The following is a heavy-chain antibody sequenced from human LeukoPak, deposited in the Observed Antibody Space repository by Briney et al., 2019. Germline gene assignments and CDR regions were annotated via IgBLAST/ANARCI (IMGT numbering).Heavy chain of an antibody. CDR3: AKSGAYTSSSIDY. CDR1: GFTVSSNY. J-gene: IGHJ4*02. Sequence: GGSLRLSCAASGFTVSSNYMSWVRQAPGKGLEWVSVIYSGGSTYYADSVKGRFTISRDNSKNTLYLQMNSLRAEDTAVYYCAKSGAYTSSSIDYWGQGTLVTVSS. CDR2: IYSGGST. V-gene: IGHV3-53*01. D-gene: IGHD6-6*01.